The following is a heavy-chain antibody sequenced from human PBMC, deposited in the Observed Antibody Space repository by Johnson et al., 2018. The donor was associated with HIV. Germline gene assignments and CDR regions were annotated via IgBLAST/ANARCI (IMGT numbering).Heavy chain of an antibody. Sequence: VQLLESGGGLVQPGGSLRLSCAASGLTVSSNYMSWVRQAPGKGLEWVSVIFSGGSTYYADSVNGRFTISRDNSKNTLYLQMNSLRAEDTAVYYCARYGVSSGYYEEHDAFDIWGQGTMVTVSS. CDR1: GLTVSSNY. D-gene: IGHD3-22*01. J-gene: IGHJ3*02. CDR3: ARYGVSSGYYEEHDAFDI. CDR2: IFSGGST. V-gene: IGHV3-66*01.